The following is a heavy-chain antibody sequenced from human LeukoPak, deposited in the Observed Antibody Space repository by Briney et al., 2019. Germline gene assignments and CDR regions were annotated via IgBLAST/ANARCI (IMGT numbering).Heavy chain of an antibody. D-gene: IGHD3-3*01. CDR1: GFTFSSYS. J-gene: IGHJ6*03. CDR2: ISSSSSYI. V-gene: IGHV3-21*01. CDR3: ARVSPVESTPRDYYYYMDV. Sequence: GGSLRLSCAASGFTFSSYSMNWVRQAPGKGLEWVSSISSSSSYIYYADSVKGRFTISRDNAKNSLYLQMNSLRAEDTAVYYCARVSPVESTPRDYYYYMDVWGKGTTVTVSS.